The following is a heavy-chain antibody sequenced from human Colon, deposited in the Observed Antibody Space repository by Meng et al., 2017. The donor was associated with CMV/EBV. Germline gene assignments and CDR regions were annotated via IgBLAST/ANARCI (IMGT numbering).Heavy chain of an antibody. CDR3: AREGGVVPAAIFAFDI. J-gene: IGHJ3*02. D-gene: IGHD2-2*02. CDR1: GFTFSSFA. V-gene: IGHV3-23*01. Sequence: GESLKISCAASGFTFSSFAMSWVRQAPGKGLEWVSSISGTGRSTYYADSVKGRFTVSRDNSRNTLYLQMSSLRAEDTAVYYCAREGGVVPAAIFAFDIWGQGTMVTVSS. CDR2: ISGTGRST.